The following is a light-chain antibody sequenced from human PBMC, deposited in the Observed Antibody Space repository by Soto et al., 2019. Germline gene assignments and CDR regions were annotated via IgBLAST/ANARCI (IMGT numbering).Light chain of an antibody. CDR3: SSYTSSSTLVV. CDR2: DVS. J-gene: IGLJ2*01. Sequence: QSALTQPASVSGSPGQSITIFCTGTSSDVGGYNYVSWYQQHPGKAPKLMIYDVSNRPSGVSNRFSGSKSGNTASLTISGLQAEDEADYYCSSYTSSSTLVVFGEGTKLTVL. V-gene: IGLV2-14*01. CDR1: SSDVGGYNY.